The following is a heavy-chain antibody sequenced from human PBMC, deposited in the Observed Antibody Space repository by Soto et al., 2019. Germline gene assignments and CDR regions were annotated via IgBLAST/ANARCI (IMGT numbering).Heavy chain of an antibody. V-gene: IGHV5-51*01. J-gene: IGHJ4*02. CDR3: ARQYYYDSSAYPN. CDR2: IFPAAFDT. Sequence: VESLKISCKGSGYIFMSYWISCLLQMPVKGLEWMGSIFPAAFDTRYSPSFQGQVTISVDTSISTAYLQWGRLEASDTAIYCCARQYYYDSSAYPNWGQGTLVTVSS. CDR1: GYIFMSYW. D-gene: IGHD3-22*01.